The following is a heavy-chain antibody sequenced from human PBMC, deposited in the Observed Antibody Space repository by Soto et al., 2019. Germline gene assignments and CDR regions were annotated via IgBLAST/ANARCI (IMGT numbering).Heavy chain of an antibody. V-gene: IGHV3-30*18. D-gene: IGHD6-19*01. CDR3: VKDGSSGWPYYYGLDV. CDR2: ISYDGSNK. J-gene: IGHJ6*02. CDR1: GFTFSSYG. Sequence: QVQLVESGGGVVQPGRSLRLSCAASGFTFSSYGMHWVRQAPGTGLEWVAVISYDGSNKYYADSVKGRFTIARDNAKNTLYLQMSSLRAEDTAVYYCVKDGSSGWPYYYGLDVWGQVTSVTVSS.